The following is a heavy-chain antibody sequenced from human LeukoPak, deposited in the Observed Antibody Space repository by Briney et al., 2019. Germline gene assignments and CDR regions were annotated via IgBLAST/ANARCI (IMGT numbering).Heavy chain of an antibody. CDR2: ISAYNGDT. D-gene: IGHD1-26*01. J-gene: IGHJ5*02. CDR1: GYTFTRYG. CDR3: AKNKWESWFDP. Sequence: ASVKVSCKASGYTFTRYGISWVRQAPGQGLEWMGWISAYNGDTNYAQNLQGRVTMTTDTSTSTAYMELRSLRSDDTAVYYCAKNKWESWFDPWGQGTLVTVSS. V-gene: IGHV1-18*01.